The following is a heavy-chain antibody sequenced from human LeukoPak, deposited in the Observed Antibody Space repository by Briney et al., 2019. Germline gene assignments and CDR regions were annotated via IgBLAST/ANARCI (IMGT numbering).Heavy chain of an antibody. CDR1: GFTFSSYG. V-gene: IGHV3-33*01. J-gene: IGHJ6*02. CDR2: IWYDGSNK. CDR3: ARVGEEGTMIVVPSGMDV. Sequence: PGRSLRLSCAASGFTFSSYGMHWVRQAPGKGLEWVAVIWYDGSNKYYADSVKGRFTISRDNSKNTLYLQMNSLRAEDTAVYYCARVGEEGTMIVVPSGMDVWGQGTTVTVSS. D-gene: IGHD3-22*01.